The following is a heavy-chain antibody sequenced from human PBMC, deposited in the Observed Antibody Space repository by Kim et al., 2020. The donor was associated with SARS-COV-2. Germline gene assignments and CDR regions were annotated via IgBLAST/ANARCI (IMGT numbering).Heavy chain of an antibody. CDR1: GGSFSGYY. CDR2: INHSGST. Sequence: SETLSLTCAVYGGSFSGYYWSWIRQPPGKGLEWIGEINHSGSTNYNPSLKSRVTISVDTSKNQFSLKLSSVTAADTAVYYCASTPYYGDRRDYWGQGTLVTVSS. V-gene: IGHV4-34*01. J-gene: IGHJ4*02. CDR3: ASTPYYGDRRDY. D-gene: IGHD3-22*01.